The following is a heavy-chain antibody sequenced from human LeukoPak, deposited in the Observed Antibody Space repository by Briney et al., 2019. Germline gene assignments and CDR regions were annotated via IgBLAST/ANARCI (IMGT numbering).Heavy chain of an antibody. Sequence: QPGGSLRLSCSASGFTYSSYGMHWVRQAPRKGLQYVSGINSNGGSTYYADSVKGRFTISRENSKNTLYLQMTSLRAEDTAVYYCVRDLYGSGSCYWGQGTLVTVSS. CDR1: GFTYSSYG. D-gene: IGHD3-10*01. CDR3: VRDLYGSGSCY. V-gene: IGHV3-64D*06. J-gene: IGHJ4*02. CDR2: INSNGGST.